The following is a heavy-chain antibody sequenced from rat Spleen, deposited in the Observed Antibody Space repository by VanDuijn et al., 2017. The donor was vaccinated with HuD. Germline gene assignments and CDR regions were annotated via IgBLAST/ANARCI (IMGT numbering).Heavy chain of an antibody. J-gene: IGHJ4*01. CDR2: IWSGGDT. V-gene: IGHV2-15*01. CDR1: GFSLTNFG. CDR3: ARHLRVASGVMDG. Sequence: QVQLKESGPGLVQPSQTLSLTCTVSGFSLTNFGISWVRQPPGKGLAWIGAIWSGGDTDYNSALKSRLSISRDTSKSQVLLKMNSLQPEDTGTYYCARHLRVASGVMDGWGQGASVTVSS. D-gene: IGHD1-11*01.